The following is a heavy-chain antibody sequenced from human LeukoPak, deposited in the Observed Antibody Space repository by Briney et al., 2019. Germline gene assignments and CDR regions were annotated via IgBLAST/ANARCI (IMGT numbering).Heavy chain of an antibody. V-gene: IGHV4-38-2*01. D-gene: IGHD3-3*01. CDR3: ARHSGPYYDFWSGYYRDYYYYYYIDV. J-gene: IGHJ6*03. CDR2: IYHSGST. CDR1: GYSISSGYY. Sequence: SETLSLTCAVSGYSISSGYYWGWIRQPPGKGLEWIGSIYHSGSTYYNPSLKSRVTISVDTSKNQFSLHLRSVTAADTAVYYCARHSGPYYDFWSGYYRDYYYYYYIDVWGKGTTVSVSS.